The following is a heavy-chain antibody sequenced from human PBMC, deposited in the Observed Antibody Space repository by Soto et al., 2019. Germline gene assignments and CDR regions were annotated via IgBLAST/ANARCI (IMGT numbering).Heavy chain of an antibody. CDR1: GYTFTGHY. D-gene: IGHD3-3*01. V-gene: IGHV1-2*02. CDR2: IGPESGAT. CDR3: ARDRADFWSGYPNNWFDP. J-gene: IGHJ5*02. Sequence: ASVKVSCKASGYTFTGHYIHWVRQAPEQGPEWMGEIGPESGATRYAQRFQGRVTMTRDMSISTAYMELSRLRSDDTAVYYCARDRADFWSGYPNNWFDPWGQGTLVTVSS.